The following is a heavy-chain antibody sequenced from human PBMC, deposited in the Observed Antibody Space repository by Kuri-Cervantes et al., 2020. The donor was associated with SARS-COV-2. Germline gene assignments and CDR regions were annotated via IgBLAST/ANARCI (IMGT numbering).Heavy chain of an antibody. V-gene: IGHV3-9*01. D-gene: IGHD3-9*01. CDR1: GFTFTDYY. Sequence: SLKISCAASGFTFTDYYMDWVRQAPGKGLEWVSGISWNSGSIGYVDSVKGRFTISRDNSKNTLYLQMNSLRAEDTAVYYCANQLSPYYDILTGYPEWGYYYGMDVWGQGTTVTVSS. CDR2: ISWNSGSI. J-gene: IGHJ6*02. CDR3: ANQLSPYYDILTGYPEWGYYYGMDV.